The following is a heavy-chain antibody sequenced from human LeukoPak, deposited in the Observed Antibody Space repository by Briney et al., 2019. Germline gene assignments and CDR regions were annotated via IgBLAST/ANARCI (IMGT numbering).Heavy chain of an antibody. D-gene: IGHD3-9*01. Sequence: ASVTVSCTASGYIFTSYGISWVRQAPGQGLEWMGWISAYNGNTNYAQKLQGRVTMTTDTSTSTAYMELRSLRSDDTAVYYCARDEDYHILTGYERFDYWGQGTLVTVSS. CDR2: ISAYNGNT. CDR1: GYIFTSYG. J-gene: IGHJ4*02. CDR3: ARDEDYHILTGYERFDY. V-gene: IGHV1-18*01.